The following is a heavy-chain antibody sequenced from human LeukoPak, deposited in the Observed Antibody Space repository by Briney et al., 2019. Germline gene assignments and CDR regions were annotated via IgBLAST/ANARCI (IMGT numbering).Heavy chain of an antibody. CDR1: GGTFSSYA. D-gene: IGHD6-13*01. CDR3: AREVQGEFLYSSSWYYFDY. CDR2: TIPIFGTA. J-gene: IGHJ4*02. Sequence: SVKVSCKASGGTFSSYAISWVRQAPGQGLEWMGGTIPIFGTANYAQKFQGRVTITADESTSTAYMELSSLRSEDTAVYYCAREVQGEFLYSSSWYYFDYWGQGTLVTVSS. V-gene: IGHV1-69*13.